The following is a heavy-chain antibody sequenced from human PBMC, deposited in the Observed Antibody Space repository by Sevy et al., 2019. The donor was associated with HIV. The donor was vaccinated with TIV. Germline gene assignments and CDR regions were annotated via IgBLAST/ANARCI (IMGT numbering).Heavy chain of an antibody. J-gene: IGHJ6*02. CDR3: ARDKTILEGRYGMDV. D-gene: IGHD3-3*01. V-gene: IGHV3-21*03. Sequence: GGSLRLSCAASDFTFNNYNINWVRQAPGKGLEWVSFISSGSGFIYYADSVKGRFTISRDNAKNSLFLQMNSLRAEDTAVYYCARDKTILEGRYGMDVWGQGTTVTVSS. CDR1: DFTFNNYN. CDR2: ISSGSGFI.